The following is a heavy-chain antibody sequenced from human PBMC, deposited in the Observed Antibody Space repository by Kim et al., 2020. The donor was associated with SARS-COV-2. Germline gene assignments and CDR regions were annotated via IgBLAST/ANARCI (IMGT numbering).Heavy chain of an antibody. V-gene: IGHV4-34*01. CDR3: ARTTGGNCFDY. D-gene: IGHD2-15*01. CDR1: GGSFSGYY. J-gene: IGHJ4*02. Sequence: SETLSLTCAVYGGSFSGYYWSWIRQPPGKGLEWIGEINQSGSTNYDPSLTSRFTMSVDTSKNQFSLNLNSVTAADTAVYYCARTTGGNCFDYWGQGILVTVSS. CDR2: INQSGST.